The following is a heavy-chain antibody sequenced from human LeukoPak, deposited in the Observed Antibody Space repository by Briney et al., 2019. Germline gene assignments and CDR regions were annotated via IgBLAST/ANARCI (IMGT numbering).Heavy chain of an antibody. Sequence: AASVKVSFKASGGTFSSYAISWVRQAPGQGLEWMGGIIPIFGTANYAQKFQGRVTITADESTSTAYMELSSLRSEDTAVYYCARARYDYVWGSYRYTEYYYYYGMDVWGKGTTVTVSS. CDR1: GGTFSSYA. CDR3: ARARYDYVWGSYRYTEYYYYYGMDV. V-gene: IGHV1-69*13. J-gene: IGHJ6*04. D-gene: IGHD3-16*02. CDR2: IIPIFGTA.